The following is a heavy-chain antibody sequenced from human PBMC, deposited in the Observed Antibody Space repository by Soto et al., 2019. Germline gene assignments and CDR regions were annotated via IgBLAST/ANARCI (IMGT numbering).Heavy chain of an antibody. CDR1: GYTFTSYY. V-gene: IGHV1-46*01. D-gene: IGHD2-2*01. CDR2: INPSGGST. CDR3: ARVLGAYCSSTSCPAALDP. J-gene: IGHJ5*02. Sequence: QVQLVQSGAEVKKPGASVKVSCKASGYTFTSYYMHWVRQAPGQGLEWMGIINPSGGSTSYAQKFQGRVIMTRDTSTSTVYMELSSLRSEDTAVYYCARVLGAYCSSTSCPAALDPWGQGTLVTVSS.